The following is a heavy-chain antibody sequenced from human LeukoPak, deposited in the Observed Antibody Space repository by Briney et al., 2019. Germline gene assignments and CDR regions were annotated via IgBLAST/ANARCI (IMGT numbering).Heavy chain of an antibody. V-gene: IGHV6-1*01. J-gene: IGHJ5*02. Sequence: SQALSLTCAISGDSVSSNSAAWNWIRQSPSRGLEWLGRTYYRSKWFNDYAVSVRSRITITPDTSKNQFSLQLNSVTPEDTALYYCAKELELQTSYSWFDPWGQGTLVTVSS. CDR2: TYYRSKWFN. CDR3: AKELELQTSYSWFDP. CDR1: GDSVSSNSAA. D-gene: IGHD1-7*01.